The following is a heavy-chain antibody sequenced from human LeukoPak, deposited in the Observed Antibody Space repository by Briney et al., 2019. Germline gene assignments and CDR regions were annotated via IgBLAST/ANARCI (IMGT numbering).Heavy chain of an antibody. CDR1: GFTFSNFA. CDR3: ARDDGSGSYYNLLGY. CDR2: ISGSGIRT. J-gene: IGHJ4*02. V-gene: IGHV3-23*01. D-gene: IGHD3-10*01. Sequence: PGGSLRLSCSASGFTFSNFAMSWVRQAPGKGLEWVSGISGSGIRTFSADSVKGRFTISRDNAKNTLYLQMNSLRAEDTAVYYCARDDGSGSYYNLLGYWGQGTLVTVSS.